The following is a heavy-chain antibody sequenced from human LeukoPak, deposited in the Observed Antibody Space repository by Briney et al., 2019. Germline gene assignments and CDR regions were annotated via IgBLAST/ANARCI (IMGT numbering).Heavy chain of an antibody. CDR3: ARDFEGAFDI. CDR1: GGSSSSGGYS. Sequence: PSQTLPLTCAVSGGSSSSGGYSWSWIRQPPGKGLEWIGYIYHSGSTYYNPSLKSRVTISVDRSKNQFSLKLSSVTAADTAVYYCARDFEGAFDIWGQGTMVTVSS. CDR2: IYHSGST. J-gene: IGHJ3*02. D-gene: IGHD3-9*01. V-gene: IGHV4-30-2*01.